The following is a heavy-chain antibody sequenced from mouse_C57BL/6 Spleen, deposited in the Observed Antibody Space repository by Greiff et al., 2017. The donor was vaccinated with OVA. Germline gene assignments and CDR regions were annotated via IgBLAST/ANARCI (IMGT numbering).Heavy chain of an antibody. Sequence: EVQGVESGGGLVQPGGSLSLSCAASGFTFTDYYMSWVRQPPGKALEWLGFIRNKANGYTTEYSASVKGRFTISRDNSQSILYLQMNALRAEDSATYYCASSMVTTVYYYAMDYWGQGTSVTVSS. CDR2: IRNKANGYTT. CDR1: GFTFTDYY. J-gene: IGHJ4*01. V-gene: IGHV7-3*01. D-gene: IGHD2-2*01. CDR3: ASSMVTTVYYYAMDY.